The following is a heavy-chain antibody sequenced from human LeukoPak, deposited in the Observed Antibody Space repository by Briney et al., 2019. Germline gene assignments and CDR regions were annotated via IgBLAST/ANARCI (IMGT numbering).Heavy chain of an antibody. CDR1: GYTFTDYY. J-gene: IGHJ6*02. Sequence: ASVKVSCKASGYTFTDYYIHWVRQAPGQGLEWMGWIRPESGDTNSAQKFQDWITLSRDTSTSTAYLELTRLTSDDTAIYCCARDVVLPHGGYGLDVWGQGTTVTVPS. CDR3: ARDVVLPHGGYGLDV. CDR2: IRPESGDT. D-gene: IGHD2-2*01. V-gene: IGHV1-2*04.